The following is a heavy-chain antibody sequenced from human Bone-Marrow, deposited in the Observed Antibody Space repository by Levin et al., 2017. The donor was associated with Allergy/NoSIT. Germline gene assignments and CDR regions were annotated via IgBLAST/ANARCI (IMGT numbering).Heavy chain of an antibody. D-gene: IGHD1-26*01. J-gene: IGHJ3*01. CDR1: RSSFVNYW. CDR2: FHPGDSET. Sequence: GESLKISCKGSRSSFVNYWNVWVRQVPGKGLEWMGSFHPGDSETRYSPSFQGHVTFSADTSISTAYLQWSSLRASDTGMYYCARRSGRGYRPLSWAFDVWGLGTMVAVS. V-gene: IGHV5-51*01. CDR3: ARRSGRGYRPLSWAFDV.